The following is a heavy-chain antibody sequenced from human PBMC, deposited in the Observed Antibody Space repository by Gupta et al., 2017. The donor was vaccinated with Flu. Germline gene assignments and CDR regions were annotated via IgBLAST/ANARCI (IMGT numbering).Heavy chain of an antibody. Sequence: QVQLQESGPGLVKPSETLSLTCTVSGGSISSYYWSWIRQPAGKGLEWIGRIYTSGSTNYNPSRKRRVTMSVDTSKNQFSLKLSSVTAADTAVDYCARDFSGGTAMVNNWFDPGCQGTLVTVSS. CDR2: IYTSGST. CDR3: ARDFSGGTAMVNNWFDP. D-gene: IGHD5-18*01. CDR1: GGSISSYY. V-gene: IGHV4-4*07. J-gene: IGHJ5*02.